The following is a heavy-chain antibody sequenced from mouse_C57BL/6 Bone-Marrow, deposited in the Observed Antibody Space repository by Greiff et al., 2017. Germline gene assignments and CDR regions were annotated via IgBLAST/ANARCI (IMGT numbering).Heavy chain of an antibody. V-gene: IGHV1-81*01. CDR2: IYPRSGNT. CDR1: GYTFTSYG. CDR3: ARYPTGDWYFDV. D-gene: IGHD4-1*02. J-gene: IGHJ1*03. Sequence: QVQLQQSGAELARPGASVKLSCKASGYTFTSYGISWVKQRTGQGLEWIGEIYPRSGNTYYNEKFKGKATLTADKSSSTAYMELRSLTSEDSAVYFCARYPTGDWYFDVWGTVTTVTVSS.